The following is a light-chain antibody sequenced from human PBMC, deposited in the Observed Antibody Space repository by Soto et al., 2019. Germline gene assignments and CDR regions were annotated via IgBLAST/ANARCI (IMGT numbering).Light chain of an antibody. J-gene: IGKJ2*01. CDR2: KAS. Sequence: DIQMTQSPSTLSASEGDRVTIACRASQSITHWLDWYQQKPGKAPNLLIYKASSLESGVPSRFSGSGSGTEFTLTISSLHPYDFPTYYYQQYSTYPYTLGQGTKLEIK. CDR1: QSITHW. V-gene: IGKV1-5*03. CDR3: QQYSTYPYT.